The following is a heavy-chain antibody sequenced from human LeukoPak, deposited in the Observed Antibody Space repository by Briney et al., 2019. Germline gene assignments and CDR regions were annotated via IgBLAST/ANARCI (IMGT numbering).Heavy chain of an antibody. CDR3: ARARDGYTLEYYFDY. D-gene: IGHD5-24*01. CDR2: INPNSGGT. V-gene: IGHV1-2*06. J-gene: IGHJ4*02. Sequence: GASVKVSCKASGYTFTGYYMHWVRQAPGQGLEWMGRINPNSGGTNYAQKFQGRVTITTDESTSTAYMELSSLRSEDTAVYYCARARDGYTLEYYFDYWGQGTLVTVSS. CDR1: GYTFTGYY.